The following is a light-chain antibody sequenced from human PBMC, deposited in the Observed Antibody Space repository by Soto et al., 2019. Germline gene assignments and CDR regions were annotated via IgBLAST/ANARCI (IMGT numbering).Light chain of an antibody. CDR3: QQYNNWPRT. J-gene: IGKJ1*01. CDR2: DAS. V-gene: IGKV3-15*01. Sequence: EIVLTQSPGTLSLSPGERATLSCRASQSVTSTHLAWYQQKPGQAPRLLIYDASTRATGIPVRLSGSGSGTEFTLTISSLQSEDFAVYHCQQYNNWPRTFGQGTKVDIK. CDR1: QSVTSTH.